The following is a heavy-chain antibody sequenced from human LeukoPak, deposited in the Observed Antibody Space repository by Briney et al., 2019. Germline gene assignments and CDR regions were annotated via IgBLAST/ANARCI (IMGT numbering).Heavy chain of an antibody. J-gene: IGHJ6*03. D-gene: IGHD3-3*01. CDR3: ARDRGVDFWSGWAYYYYYMDV. V-gene: IGHV4-38-2*02. CDR1: GYSISSGYY. CDR2: IYHSGST. Sequence: SETLSLTCTVSGYSISSGYYWGWIRRPPGKGLEWIGSIYHSGSTYYNPSLKSRVTISVDTSKNQFSLKLSSVTAADTAVYYCARDRGVDFWSGWAYYYYYMDVWGKGTTVTVSS.